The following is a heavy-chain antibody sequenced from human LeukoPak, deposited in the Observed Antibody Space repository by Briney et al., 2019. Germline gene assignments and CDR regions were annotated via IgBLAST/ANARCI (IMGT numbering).Heavy chain of an antibody. CDR2: IYTSGST. CDR1: GGSISSGSYY. D-gene: IGHD6-6*01. J-gene: IGHJ4*02. V-gene: IGHV4-61*02. CDR3: ASSTAYSSSSVDY. Sequence: SETLSLTCTVSGGSISSGSYYWSWIRQPAGKGLEWIGRIYTSGSTNYNPSLKSRVTVSVDTSKNQFSLKLSSVTAADTAVYYCASSTAYSSSSVDYWGQGTLVTVSS.